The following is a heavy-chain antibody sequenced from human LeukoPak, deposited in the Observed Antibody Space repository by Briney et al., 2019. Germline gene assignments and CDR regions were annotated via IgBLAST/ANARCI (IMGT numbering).Heavy chain of an antibody. CDR1: XXX. CDR2: MNPNSGNT. CDR3: ARRSPSFDY. Sequence: XXXINXXRQATGQGLEWMGWMNPNSGNTGYAQKFQGRVTMTRNTSISTAYIELSSLRSEDTAVYFCARRSPSFDYWGQGTLVTVSS. J-gene: IGHJ4*02. V-gene: IGHV1-8*01.